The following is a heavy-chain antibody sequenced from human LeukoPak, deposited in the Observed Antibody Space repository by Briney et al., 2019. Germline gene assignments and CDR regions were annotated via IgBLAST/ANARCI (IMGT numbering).Heavy chain of an antibody. D-gene: IGHD2-2*01. CDR2: ISYDGSNK. CDR1: GFTFSSYA. V-gene: IGHV3-30-3*01. Sequence: GGSLRLSCAASGFTFSSYAMRGVSQAPGKGLEWVAVISYDGSNKYYADSVKGRFTISRDNSNNTLYLKMNSLRAEDTAVYYCASVCSSTSCYSYPYYFDYWGQGTLVTVSS. J-gene: IGHJ4*02. CDR3: ASVCSSTSCYSYPYYFDY.